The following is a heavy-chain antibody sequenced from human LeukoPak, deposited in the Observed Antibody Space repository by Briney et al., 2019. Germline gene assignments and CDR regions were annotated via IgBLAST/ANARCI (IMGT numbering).Heavy chain of an antibody. D-gene: IGHD2-15*01. CDR3: ASRRAVHPLGYCSGGSCYSNYYYYYYMDV. J-gene: IGHJ6*03. Sequence: SVKVSCKASGGTFSSYAISWVRQAPGQGLEWMGGIIPIFGTANYAQKFQGRVTITADESTSTAYMELSSLRSEDTAVYYCASRRAVHPLGYCSGGSCYSNYYYYYYMDVWGKGTTVTVSS. V-gene: IGHV1-69*01. CDR2: IIPIFGTA. CDR1: GGTFSSYA.